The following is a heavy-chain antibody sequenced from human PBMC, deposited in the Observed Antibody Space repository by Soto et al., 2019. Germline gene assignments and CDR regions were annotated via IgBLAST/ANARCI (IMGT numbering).Heavy chain of an antibody. V-gene: IGHV1-69*06. CDR3: ARGQIYITGTTRAFDI. CDR2: IIPIFGTA. Sequence: ASVKVSCKASGGTFSSYAISWVRQAPGQGLEWMGGIIPIFGTANYAQKFQGRVTITADKSTSTAYMELSSLRSEDTAVYYCARGQIYITGTTRAFDIWGQGTMVTVSS. CDR1: GGTFSSYA. J-gene: IGHJ3*02. D-gene: IGHD1-20*01.